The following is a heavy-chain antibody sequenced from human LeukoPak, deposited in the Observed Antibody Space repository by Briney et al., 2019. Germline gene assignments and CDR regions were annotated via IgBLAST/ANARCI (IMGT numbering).Heavy chain of an antibody. Sequence: TSETLSLTCTVSGGSISNYYWNWIRQPPGKGLEWIGYIYSSGSTNYNPSLKSRVTISVDTSKKQFSLKLISVTAADTAVYYCARFLRGATNALEIWGQGTMVTVSS. V-gene: IGHV4-59*01. D-gene: IGHD1-26*01. CDR3: ARFLRGATNALEI. J-gene: IGHJ3*02. CDR2: IYSSGST. CDR1: GGSISNYY.